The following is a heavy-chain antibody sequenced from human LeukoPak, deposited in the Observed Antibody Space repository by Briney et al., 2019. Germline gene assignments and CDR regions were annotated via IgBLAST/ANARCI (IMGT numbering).Heavy chain of an antibody. Sequence: GASVKVSCKASGYTFTGYYMHWVRQAPGQGLEWMGWINPNSGGTNYAQKFQGRVTMTRDTSICTAYMELSRLRSDDTAVYYCARDSGDSIAAAGNWFDPWGQGTLVTVSS. J-gene: IGHJ5*02. CDR2: INPNSGGT. CDR1: GYTFTGYY. D-gene: IGHD6-13*01. CDR3: ARDSGDSIAAAGNWFDP. V-gene: IGHV1-2*02.